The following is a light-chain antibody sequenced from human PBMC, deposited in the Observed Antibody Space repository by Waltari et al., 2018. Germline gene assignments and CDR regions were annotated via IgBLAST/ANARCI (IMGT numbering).Light chain of an antibody. CDR3: QTWGMNIQV. CDR1: GEYSSYP. CDR2: VKSDGSP. J-gene: IGLJ3*02. V-gene: IGLV4-69*01. Sequence: QLVLTQSPSASASLGASVKLTCTLSGEYSSYPLAWHQQQQDNGPRYLMKVKSDGSPDKAAGIPERFSGSSAGAERYLIISRLQSDDEADYFCQTWGMNIQVFGGGTRLTVL.